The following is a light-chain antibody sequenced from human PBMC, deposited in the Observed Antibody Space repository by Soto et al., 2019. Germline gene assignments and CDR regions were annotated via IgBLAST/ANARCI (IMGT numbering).Light chain of an antibody. J-gene: IGLJ2*01. V-gene: IGLV2-18*02. Sequence: QSALTQPPSVSGSPGQSVTISCTGTSSDIGTYDRVSWYQQPPGTAPKLMIYEVSNRPSGVPARFSGSKSGNTASLTISGLLAEDEADYYCSSYTGSYSDVVFGGGTKLTVL. CDR1: SSDIGTYDR. CDR2: EVS. CDR3: SSYTGSYSDVV.